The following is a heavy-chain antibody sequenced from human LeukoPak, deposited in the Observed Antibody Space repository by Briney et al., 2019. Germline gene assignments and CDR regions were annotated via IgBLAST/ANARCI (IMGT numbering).Heavy chain of an antibody. D-gene: IGHD3-10*01. CDR2: ISSSGTTP. CDR1: GFTFSRHA. J-gene: IGHJ4*02. CDR3: AREALGQAIDF. Sequence: GGPLRLSCAASGFTFSRHAMHWVRQAPGKGLEVVSSISSSGTTPYYPSAVKDRFFISRDNSRNILFLQMGRLRADDMAVYYCAREALGQAIDFWGQGTLVTVS. V-gene: IGHV3-64*01.